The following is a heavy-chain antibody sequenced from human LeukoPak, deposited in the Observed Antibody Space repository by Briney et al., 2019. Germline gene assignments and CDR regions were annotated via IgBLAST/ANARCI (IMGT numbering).Heavy chain of an antibody. D-gene: IGHD6-13*01. CDR2: IYNSENT. V-gene: IGHV4-59*08. J-gene: IGHJ4*02. CDR1: GGSISSYY. CDR3: ARRSSSWNYFDY. Sequence: KASETLSLTCTVSGGSISSYYWSWIRQPPGKGLEWIGYIYNSENTNYNPSHKSRVTISVDTSMNQFSLKLSSVTAADTAVYYCARRSSSWNYFDYWGQGTLVTVSS.